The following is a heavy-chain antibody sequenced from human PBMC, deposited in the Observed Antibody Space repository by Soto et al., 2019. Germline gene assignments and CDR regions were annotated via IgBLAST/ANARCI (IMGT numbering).Heavy chain of an antibody. Sequence: EVQLVESGGGLVQPGGSLRLSCAASGFTFSSHWMSWVRQAPGKGLEWVASIKQDGSGKYYVDSVKGRFTISRDNAKNSLYLQMNRLRAEDTAIYYCARFCGGGDCYPSHYYYYMDVWGKGTAVTVSS. CDR2: IKQDGSGK. V-gene: IGHV3-7*01. CDR3: ARFCGGGDCYPSHYYYYMDV. D-gene: IGHD2-21*02. CDR1: GFTFSSHW. J-gene: IGHJ6*03.